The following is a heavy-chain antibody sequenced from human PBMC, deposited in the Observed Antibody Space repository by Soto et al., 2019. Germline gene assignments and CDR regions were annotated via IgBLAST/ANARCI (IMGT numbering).Heavy chain of an antibody. CDR3: AKGQLVVTGTIDY. CDR1: GFTFDDYA. J-gene: IGHJ4*02. CDR2: ISWNSGSI. D-gene: IGHD2-21*02. Sequence: PGGSLRLSCAASGFTFDDYAMHWVRQAPGKGLEWVSGISWNSGSIGYADSVKGRFTISRDNAKNSLYLQMNSLRAEDTALYYCAKGQLVVTGTIDYWGQGTRVTVSS. V-gene: IGHV3-9*01.